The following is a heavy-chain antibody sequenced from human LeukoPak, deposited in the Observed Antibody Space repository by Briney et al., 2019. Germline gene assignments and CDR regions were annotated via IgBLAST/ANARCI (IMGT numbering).Heavy chain of an antibody. J-gene: IGHJ3*02. CDR1: GYTFTGYY. Sequence: GASVKVSCKASGYTFTGYYMHWVRQAPGQGLEWMGWINPNSGGTKYVQKFQDCVTMTRDASISTAYMELSRLRSDDTAVYYCARGSELTGDPQAFDIWGQGTMVTVSS. V-gene: IGHV1-2*04. CDR3: ARGSELTGDPQAFDI. CDR2: INPNSGGT. D-gene: IGHD7-27*01.